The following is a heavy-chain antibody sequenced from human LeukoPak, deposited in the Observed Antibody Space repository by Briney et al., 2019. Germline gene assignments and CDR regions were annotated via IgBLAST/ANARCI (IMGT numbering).Heavy chain of an antibody. CDR3: ARDRGGYHYYYYMDV. D-gene: IGHD5-12*01. Sequence: GGSLRLSCAASGFSFSIYGMSWVRQTPGKGLEWVSGISGSGGNTYYTDSVKGRFTISRDNTKNTLYLQMNSLRAEDTAVYYCARDRGGYHYYYYMDVWGKGTTVTISS. CDR1: GFSFSIYG. CDR2: ISGSGGNT. V-gene: IGHV3-23*01. J-gene: IGHJ6*03.